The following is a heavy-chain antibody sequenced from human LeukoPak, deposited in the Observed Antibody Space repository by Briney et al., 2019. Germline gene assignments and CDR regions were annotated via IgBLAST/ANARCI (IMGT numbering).Heavy chain of an antibody. J-gene: IGHJ4*02. V-gene: IGHV3-21*01. D-gene: IGHD3-10*01. Sequence: GGSLRLSCAASGFTFSSYSMNWVRQAPGKGLEWVSSISSSSSYIYYADSVKGRFTISRDNAKNSLYLQMNSLRAEDTAVYYCARDLRGSGSYLNYWGQGTLVTVSS. CDR2: ISSSSSYI. CDR1: GFTFSSYS. CDR3: ARDLRGSGSYLNY.